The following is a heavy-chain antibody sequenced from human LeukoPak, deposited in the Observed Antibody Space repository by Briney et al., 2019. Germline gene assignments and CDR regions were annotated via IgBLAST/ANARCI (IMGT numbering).Heavy chain of an antibody. CDR2: TRYDGSNE. CDR3: AKDYCSSTSCFYFDY. V-gene: IGHV3-30*02. Sequence: GGSLRLSCAASGFTFSSYGMHWVRQAPGKGLEWVAFTRYDGSNEYYADSVKGRFTISRDNSKNTLLLQMNSLRAEDTAVYYCAKDYCSSTSCFYFDYWGQGTLVTVSS. CDR1: GFTFSSYG. D-gene: IGHD2-2*01. J-gene: IGHJ4*02.